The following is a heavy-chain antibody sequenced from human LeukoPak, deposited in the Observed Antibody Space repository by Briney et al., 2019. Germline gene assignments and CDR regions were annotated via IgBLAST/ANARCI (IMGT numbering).Heavy chain of an antibody. D-gene: IGHD3-22*01. CDR3: ASSPTYYYDSSGYYPYYFDY. CDR1: GFTLRNYS. Sequence: GGSLRLSCAASGFTLRNYSMNWVRQAPGKGLEWVAFILYDGTNKYYADSAKGRFTISRDNSKNSLYLQMNSLRAEDTAVYYCASSPTYYYDSSGYYPYYFDYWGQGTLVTVSS. J-gene: IGHJ4*02. CDR2: ILYDGTNK. V-gene: IGHV3-30*02.